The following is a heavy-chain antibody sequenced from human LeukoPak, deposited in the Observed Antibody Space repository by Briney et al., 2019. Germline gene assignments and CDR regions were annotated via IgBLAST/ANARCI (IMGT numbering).Heavy chain of an antibody. J-gene: IGHJ4*02. D-gene: IGHD3-22*01. Sequence: SVKVSCKASGYTFTSYAMNWVRQAPGQGLEWMGGIIPIFGTANYAQKFQGRVTITADESTSTAYMELSSLRSEDTAVYYCARVPSTVYYDSSGYYYGPLGYWGQGTLVTVSS. CDR1: GYTFTSYA. CDR2: IIPIFGTA. V-gene: IGHV1-69*13. CDR3: ARVPSTVYYDSSGYYYGPLGY.